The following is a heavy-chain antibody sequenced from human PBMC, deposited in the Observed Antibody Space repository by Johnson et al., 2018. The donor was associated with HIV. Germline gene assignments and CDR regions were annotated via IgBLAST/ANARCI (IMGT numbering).Heavy chain of an antibody. Sequence: VQLVESGGGLVKPGGSLRLSCAGSGITFSNAWMNWVRQTPGRGLEWVGRIKSKTDGGTTDYTAPVQGGFTISRDNSKNTMYLQRNRLRPEDTAVYYCVKGTMVVIAISGAFDIWGQGTMVTVSS. V-gene: IGHV3-15*01. J-gene: IGHJ3*02. CDR3: VKGTMVVIAISGAFDI. CDR1: GITFSNAW. D-gene: IGHD2-21*01. CDR2: IKSKTDGGTT.